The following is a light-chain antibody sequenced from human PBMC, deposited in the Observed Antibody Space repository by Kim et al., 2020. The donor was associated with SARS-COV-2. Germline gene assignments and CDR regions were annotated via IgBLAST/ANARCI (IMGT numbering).Light chain of an antibody. Sequence: DIQLTQSPSFLSASVGDRVTITCRASQGISSYLAWYQQKPGKAPKLLIYAASTLQSGVPSRFSGSGSGTEFTLTISSLQPEDFATYSCQQLKSYPLTFGGGTKVDIK. CDR3: QQLKSYPLT. J-gene: IGKJ4*01. CDR2: AAS. CDR1: QGISSY. V-gene: IGKV1-9*01.